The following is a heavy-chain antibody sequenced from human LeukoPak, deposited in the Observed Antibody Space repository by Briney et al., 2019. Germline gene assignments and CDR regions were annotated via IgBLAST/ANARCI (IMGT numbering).Heavy chain of an antibody. CDR2: INPNSGGT. CDR1: GYTFTGYY. Sequence: ASVKVSCKASGYTFTGYYMHCVRQAPGQGLEWMVWINPNSGGTNYAQKFQGRVTMTRDTSISTAYMELSRLRSDDTAVYYCARDHGSPILTGRALLDPWGQGTLVTVSS. CDR3: ARDHGSPILTGRALLDP. D-gene: IGHD3-9*01. V-gene: IGHV1-2*02. J-gene: IGHJ5*02.